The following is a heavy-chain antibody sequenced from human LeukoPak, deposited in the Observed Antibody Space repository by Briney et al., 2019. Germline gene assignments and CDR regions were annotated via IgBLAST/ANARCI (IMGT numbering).Heavy chain of an antibody. D-gene: IGHD4-17*01. V-gene: IGHV4-38-2*02. CDR2: IYHSGST. CDR3: ARGPSLLGDYVVIFDI. J-gene: IGHJ3*02. CDR1: GGSISSYY. Sequence: PSETLSLTCTVSGGSISSYYWSWIRQPPGKGLEWIGSIYHSGSTYYNPSLKSRVSISVDTSKNQFSLKLSSVTAADTAVYYCARGPSLLGDYVVIFDIWGQGTMVTVSS.